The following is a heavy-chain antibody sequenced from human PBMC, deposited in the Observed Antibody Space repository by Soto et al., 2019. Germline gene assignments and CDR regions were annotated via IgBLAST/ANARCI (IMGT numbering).Heavy chain of an antibody. V-gene: IGHV5-10-1*01. D-gene: IGHD3-9*01. J-gene: IGHJ6*02. CDR3: AGHGGGRLAVTGYNGMDV. Sequence: PGESMKVSWKGAGSRFTVRGSTWVSKRTGKGLEWMGRIDPSDSYTSYSPSFQGHVTISVDKSINTVYLRWNSLKASDSAKYYCAGHGGGRLAVTGYNGMDVWAQPTTVTLSS. CDR1: GSRFTVRG. CDR2: IDPSDSYT.